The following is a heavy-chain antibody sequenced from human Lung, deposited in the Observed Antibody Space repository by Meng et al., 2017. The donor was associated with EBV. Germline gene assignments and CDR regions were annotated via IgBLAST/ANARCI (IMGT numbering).Heavy chain of an antibody. V-gene: IGHV4-59*08. D-gene: IGHD3-10*01. CDR3: ARQSGYFDY. CDR1: GGSISSYY. Sequence: QESGPGLVKPSETLSLTCTVSGGSISSYYWSWIRQPPGKGLEWIGHIYYSGSTNYNPSLKSRVTISVDTSKNQFSLKLSSVTATDTAVYYCARQSGYFDYWGQGTLVTVSS. CDR2: IYYSGST. J-gene: IGHJ4*02.